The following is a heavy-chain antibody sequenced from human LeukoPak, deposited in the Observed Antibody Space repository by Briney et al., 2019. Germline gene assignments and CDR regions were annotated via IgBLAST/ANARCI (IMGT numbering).Heavy chain of an antibody. CDR1: GFTFSSYA. D-gene: IGHD4-23*01. J-gene: IGHJ4*02. CDR3: AKGGGYRGNVYYVDY. V-gene: IGHV3-23*01. Sequence: QSGGSLRLSCAASGFTFSSYAMSWVRQAPGRGLEWVSAISGSGGSTYYADSVKGRFTISRDNSKNTLYLQMNSLRAEDTAVYYCAKGGGYRGNVYYVDYWGQATLVTVSS. CDR2: ISGSGGST.